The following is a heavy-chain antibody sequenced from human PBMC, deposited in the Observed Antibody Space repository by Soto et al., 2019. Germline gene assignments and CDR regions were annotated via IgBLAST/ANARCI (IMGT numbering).Heavy chain of an antibody. Sequence: QAHLLESGGGVVQPGRSLRLSCAASGFTFTSYGMHWVRQAPGTRLEWVAVISYDGGLQHYADSVKGRFTISRDNSKNLVLLQMTSLRAEDTAVYYCVTYRGYGPASVAYSWGQGTLVSVSS. CDR3: VTYRGYGPASVAYS. D-gene: IGHD3-10*01. J-gene: IGHJ4*02. V-gene: IGHV3-30*03. CDR1: GFTFTSYG. CDR2: ISYDGGLQ.